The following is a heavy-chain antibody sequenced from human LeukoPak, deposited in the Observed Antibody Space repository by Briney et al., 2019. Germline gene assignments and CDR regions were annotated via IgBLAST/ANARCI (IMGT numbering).Heavy chain of an antibody. J-gene: IGHJ4*02. CDR2: INHSGST. CDR1: GGSFSGYY. D-gene: IGHD3-22*01. CDR3: ARVTGYMIEGYFDY. Sequence: PSETLSLTCAVYGGSFSGYYWSWIRQPPGKGLEWIGEINHSGSTNYNPSLKSRVTISADTSKNQFSLKLSSVTAADTAVYYCARVTGYMIEGYFDYWGQGTLVTVSS. V-gene: IGHV4-34*01.